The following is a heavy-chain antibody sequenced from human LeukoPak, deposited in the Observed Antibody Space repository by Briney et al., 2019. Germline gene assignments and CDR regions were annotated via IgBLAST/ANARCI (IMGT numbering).Heavy chain of an antibody. Sequence: GGSLRLSCAASGFTFSSYSINWVRQAPGKGLEWVSSISSSSTYIYYADSVKGRFTISRDNAKNSLYLQMNSLRAEDTAVYYCARPLYDSSGFRYFQHWGRGTLVTVSS. V-gene: IGHV3-21*01. CDR3: ARPLYDSSGFRYFQH. CDR1: GFTFSSYS. D-gene: IGHD3-22*01. J-gene: IGHJ1*01. CDR2: ISSSSTYI.